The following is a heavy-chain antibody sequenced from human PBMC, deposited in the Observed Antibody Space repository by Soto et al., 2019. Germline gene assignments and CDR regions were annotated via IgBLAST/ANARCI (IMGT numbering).Heavy chain of an antibody. CDR1: GFTFSTYP. J-gene: IGHJ4*02. D-gene: IGHD6-19*01. CDR2: ISAGGGDT. Sequence: EVQLLESGGGLVQPGGSLRLSCAASGFTFSTYPMSWVRQAPGKGLEWDSGISAGGGDTPYADSVKGRFTISRDNSKNMLYLQMNSLRVEDTAVYYCATKLAGHNPFDDWGQGTLVTVSS. V-gene: IGHV3-23*01. CDR3: ATKLAGHNPFDD.